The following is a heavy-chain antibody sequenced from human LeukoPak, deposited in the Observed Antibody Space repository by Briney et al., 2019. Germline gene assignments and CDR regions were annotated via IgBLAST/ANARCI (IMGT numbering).Heavy chain of an antibody. Sequence: ASVKVSCKASGYTFTDYYIHWVRQAPGQGPEWMGYMNPSSGDTKYAGKFQGRVTMTRDTSMSTAYMELSRLRSDDTAVYYCARDLTSPLDYWGQGTLVTVSS. J-gene: IGHJ4*02. CDR1: GYTFTDYY. CDR3: ARDLTSPLDY. V-gene: IGHV1-2*02. CDR2: MNPSSGDT.